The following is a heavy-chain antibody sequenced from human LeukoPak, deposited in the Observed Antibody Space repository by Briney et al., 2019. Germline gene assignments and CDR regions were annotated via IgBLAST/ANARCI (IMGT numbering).Heavy chain of an antibody. J-gene: IGHJ4*02. CDR2: IYYSGST. CDR1: GGSVSSGSYY. D-gene: IGHD3-10*01. V-gene: IGHV4-61*01. Sequence: PSETLSLTCTVSGGSVSSGSYYWSWIRQPPGKGLEWIGYIYYSGSTNYNPSLKSRVTISVDTSKNQFSLKLSSVTAADTAVYYCASSLGEGVDYWGQGTLVTVSS. CDR3: ASSLGEGVDY.